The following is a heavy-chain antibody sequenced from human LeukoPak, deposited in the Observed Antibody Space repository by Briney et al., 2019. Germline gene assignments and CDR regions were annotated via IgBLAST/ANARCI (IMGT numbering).Heavy chain of an antibody. J-gene: IGHJ3*02. Sequence: GASVKVSCKASGYTFTSYYMHWVRQAPGQGLEWMGIINPSGGSTSYAQKFQGRVTMTRDTSTSTVYMELGSLRSEDTAVYYCARLYCGGDCYGDGAFDIWGQGTMVTVSS. CDR2: INPSGGST. D-gene: IGHD2-21*02. CDR1: GYTFTSYY. CDR3: ARLYCGGDCYGDGAFDI. V-gene: IGHV1-46*01.